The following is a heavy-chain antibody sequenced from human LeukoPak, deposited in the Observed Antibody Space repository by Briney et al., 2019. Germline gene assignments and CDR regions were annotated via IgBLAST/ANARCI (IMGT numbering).Heavy chain of an antibody. V-gene: IGHV3-64*01. Sequence: GGSLRLSCAASGFTFSSYVMHWVRQAPGKGLEYVSTISSNGGSTYYANSVKGRFTISRDNSKNTLYLQMGSLRPEDMAVYYCARGAGGITIFGLGMDVWGQGTTVTVSS. CDR1: GFTFSSYV. CDR2: ISSNGGST. J-gene: IGHJ6*02. CDR3: ARGAGGITIFGLGMDV. D-gene: IGHD3-3*01.